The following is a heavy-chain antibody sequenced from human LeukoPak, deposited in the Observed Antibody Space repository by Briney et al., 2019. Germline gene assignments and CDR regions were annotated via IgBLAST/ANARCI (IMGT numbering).Heavy chain of an antibody. V-gene: IGHV4-30-2*05. CDR2: MYHSGNT. J-gene: IGHJ6*02. Sequence: LRLSCAASGFTFSSYAMSWIRQPPGKGLEWIGYMYHSGNTYYHPSLKSRVTISVDTSKNQFSLKLSSVTAADTAVYYCARTPPRKVYGMDVWGQGTTVTVSS. CDR3: ARTPPRKVYGMDV. CDR1: GFTFSSYA.